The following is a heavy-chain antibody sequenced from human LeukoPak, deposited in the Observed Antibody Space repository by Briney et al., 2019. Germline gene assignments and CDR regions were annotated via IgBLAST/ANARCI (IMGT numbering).Heavy chain of an antibody. CDR1: GGSISSYF. D-gene: IGHD6-19*01. CDR2: INHSGST. Sequence: SETLSLTCTVSGGSISSYFWSWIRQPPGKGLEWIGEINHSGSTNYNPSLKSRVTISVDTSKNQFSLKLSSVTAADTAVYYCARVSGWYSRFFDYWGQGTLVTVSS. J-gene: IGHJ4*02. CDR3: ARVSGWYSRFFDY. V-gene: IGHV4-34*01.